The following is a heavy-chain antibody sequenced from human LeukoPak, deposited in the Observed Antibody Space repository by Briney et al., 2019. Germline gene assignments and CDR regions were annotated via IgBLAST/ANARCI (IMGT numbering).Heavy chain of an antibody. D-gene: IGHD2-15*01. CDR3: ARDGGCSGGSCYDY. V-gene: IGHV3-33*01. J-gene: IGHJ4*02. Sequence: PGRSLRLSCAASGFTFSSYGMHWVRQAPGMGLEWVAVIWYDGSNKYYADSVKGRFTISRDNTKNTLYPQMNSLRAEDTAVYYCARDGGCSGGSCYDYWGQGTLVTVSS. CDR1: GFTFSSYG. CDR2: IWYDGSNK.